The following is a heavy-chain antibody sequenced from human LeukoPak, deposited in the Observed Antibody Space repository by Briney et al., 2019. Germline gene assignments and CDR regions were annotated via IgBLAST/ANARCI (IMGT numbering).Heavy chain of an antibody. D-gene: IGHD5-18*01. J-gene: IGHJ4*02. Sequence: QPGGSLRLSCAASGFTFSSYEMNWVRQAPGKGLEWVSYISSSGSTIYFADSVKGRFTISRDNAKNSLYLQMNSLRAEDTAVYYCARDRQLSPDYWGQGTLVTVSS. CDR1: GFTFSSYE. CDR3: ARDRQLSPDY. CDR2: ISSSGSTI. V-gene: IGHV3-48*03.